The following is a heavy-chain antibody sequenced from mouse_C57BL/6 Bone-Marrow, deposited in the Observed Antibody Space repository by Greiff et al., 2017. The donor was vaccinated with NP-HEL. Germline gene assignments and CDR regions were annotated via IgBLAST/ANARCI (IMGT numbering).Heavy chain of an antibody. Sequence: QVQLQQPGAELVMPGASVKLSCKASGYTFTSYWMHWVKQRPGQGLEWIGEIDPSDSYTNYNQKFKGKSTLTVDKSSSTAYMQLSSLTSEDAAVYYCARWAGYYPFAYWGQGTLVTVSA. D-gene: IGHD2-3*01. V-gene: IGHV1-69*01. CDR2: IDPSDSYT. CDR3: ARWAGYYPFAY. CDR1: GYTFTSYW. J-gene: IGHJ3*01.